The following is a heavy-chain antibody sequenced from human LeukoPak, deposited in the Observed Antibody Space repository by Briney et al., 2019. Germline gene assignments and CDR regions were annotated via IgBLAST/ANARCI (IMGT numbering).Heavy chain of an antibody. V-gene: IGHV4-59*08. D-gene: IGHD4-11*01. CDR1: GGSISSYY. Sequence: PSETLSLTCTVSGGSISSYYWSWIRQPPGKGLEWIGYLYDSGSTNYNPSLKSRVTISVDMSKSQFSLKLSSLTAADTAVYYCARHGGYSKHLYDPWGQGTLVTVSS. CDR2: LYDSGST. J-gene: IGHJ5*02. CDR3: ARHGGYSKHLYDP.